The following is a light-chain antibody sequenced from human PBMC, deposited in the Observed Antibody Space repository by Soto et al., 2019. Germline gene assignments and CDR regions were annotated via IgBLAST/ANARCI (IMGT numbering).Light chain of an antibody. CDR1: SSDVGGYNY. CDR3: SSYTSYSTYV. V-gene: IGLV2-14*01. Sequence: QSVLTQPASVSGSPGQSITISCTGTSSDVGGYNYVSWYQQHPGKAPKLMIYEVSNRPSGGSNRFSGSRSGNTASLTISGLRAEDEADYYCSSYTSYSTYVFGTGTKLTVL. J-gene: IGLJ1*01. CDR2: EVS.